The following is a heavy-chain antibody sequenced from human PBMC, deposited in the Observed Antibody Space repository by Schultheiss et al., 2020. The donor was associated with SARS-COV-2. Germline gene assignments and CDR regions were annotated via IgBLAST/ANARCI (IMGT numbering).Heavy chain of an antibody. D-gene: IGHD3-22*01. CDR2: INHSGST. J-gene: IGHJ6*03. CDR3: ARGKKVYGAYDSSGYYYPYYYYMDV. V-gene: IGHV4-34*01. Sequence: SETLSLTCDVYGGSFSGYYWSWIRQPPGKGLEWIGEINHSGSTNYNPSLKSRVTISVDTSKNQFSLKLSSVTAADTAVYYCARGKKVYGAYDSSGYYYPYYYYMDVWGKGTTVTVSS. CDR1: GGSFSGYY.